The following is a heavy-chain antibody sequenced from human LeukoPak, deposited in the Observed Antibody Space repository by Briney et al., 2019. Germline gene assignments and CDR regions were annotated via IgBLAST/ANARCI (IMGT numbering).Heavy chain of an antibody. CDR1: GFTFSSCA. J-gene: IGHJ4*02. CDR3: AKFSGPGTYNPLDY. Sequence: GGSLRLSCVGSGFTFSSCAITWVRQAPGKGLEWVSVVSRSGGTKYYADSVKGRFTVSRDNSMSTAFLQMSSLKAEDTAVYFCAKFSGPGTYNPLDYWGQGTQVTVSS. D-gene: IGHD5-24*01. V-gene: IGHV3-23*01. CDR2: VSRSGGTK.